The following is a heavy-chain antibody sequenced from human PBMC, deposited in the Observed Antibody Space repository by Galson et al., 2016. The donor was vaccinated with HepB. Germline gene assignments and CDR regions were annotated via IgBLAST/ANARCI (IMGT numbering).Heavy chain of an antibody. V-gene: IGHV1-69*13. CDR3: ARTSDPRELGTIDY. D-gene: IGHD7-27*01. J-gene: IGHJ4*02. CDR1: GGYFSSYS. CDR2: LIPALGTP. Sequence: SVKVSCKASGGYFSSYSIHWVRQAPGHGLEWMGGLIPALGTPKYTEKFQDRVKITADESTNTSYMELTSLTSDDTAVYYWARTSDPRELGTIDYWGQGTPVAVSS.